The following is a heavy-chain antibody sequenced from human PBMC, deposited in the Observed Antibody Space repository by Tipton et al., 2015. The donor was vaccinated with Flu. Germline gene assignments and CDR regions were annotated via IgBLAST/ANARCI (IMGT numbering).Heavy chain of an antibody. CDR3: ARVRGVRGHYYFDY. CDR2: IYNSGRA. D-gene: IGHD3-10*01. V-gene: IGHV4-31*03. Sequence: TLSLTCTVSGGSISSGGYYWSWIRQHPGKGLEWIGYIYNSGRAYYNPSLKSRVIISVDTSKDQFSLKLNSVTAADTAVYFCARVRGVRGHYYFDYWGQGTLVTVSS. CDR1: GGSISSGGYY. J-gene: IGHJ4*02.